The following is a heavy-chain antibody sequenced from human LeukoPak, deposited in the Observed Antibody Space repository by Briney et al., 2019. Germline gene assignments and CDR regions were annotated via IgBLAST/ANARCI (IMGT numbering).Heavy chain of an antibody. CDR3: ARERNFYYFDY. J-gene: IGHJ4*02. D-gene: IGHD3-3*01. CDR1: GSTFSSYA. V-gene: IGHV3-23*01. CDR2: ISGSGGST. Sequence: PGGSLRRSCAASGSTFSSYAMSWVRQAPGKGLEWVSAISGSGGSTYYADSVKGRFTISRDNAQNSLFLELNSLRGEDTAVYYCARERNFYYFDYWGQGALVTVSS.